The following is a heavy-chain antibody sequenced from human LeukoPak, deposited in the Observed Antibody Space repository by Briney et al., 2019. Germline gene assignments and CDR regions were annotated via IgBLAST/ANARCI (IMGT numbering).Heavy chain of an antibody. CDR1: GYTFTSYD. D-gene: IGHD3-10*01. V-gene: IGHV1-8*01. CDR2: MNPNSGNT. CDR3: AREAMVRGVITN. J-gene: IGHJ4*02. Sequence: ASVKVSCKASGYTFTSYDINWVRQATGQGLEWMGWMNPNSGNTGYAQKFQGRVTMTRNTSISTAYMELSSLRSEDTAVYYCAREAMVRGVITNWGQGTLVTVSS.